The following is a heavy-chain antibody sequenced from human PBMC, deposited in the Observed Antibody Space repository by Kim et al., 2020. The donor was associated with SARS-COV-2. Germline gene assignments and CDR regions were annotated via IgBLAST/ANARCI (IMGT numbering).Heavy chain of an antibody. V-gene: IGHV1-69*13. CDR1: GGTFSSYA. CDR3: FENHLARDAFDI. J-gene: IGHJ3*02. CDR2: IIPIFGTA. Sequence: SVKVSCKASGGTFSSYAISWVRQAPGQGLEWMGGIIPIFGTANYAQKFQGRVTITADESTSTAYMELSSLRSEDTAVYYCFENHLARDAFDIWGQGTMVTVSS.